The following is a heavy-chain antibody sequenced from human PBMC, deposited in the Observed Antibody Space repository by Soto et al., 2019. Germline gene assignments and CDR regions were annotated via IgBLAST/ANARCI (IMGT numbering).Heavy chain of an antibody. V-gene: IGHV2-5*02. D-gene: IGHD5-18*01. Sequence: QITLKESGPTLVKPTQTLTLTCTFSGFSLSSSGVGVGWIRQPPGKALEWLALIYWDDDKRYSPSLKSRLTITKDTSKNQVVLTMTNMDPVDTATYYCAHTRVPGYTYGYDSWGQGTLLTVSS. J-gene: IGHJ5*01. CDR2: IYWDDDK. CDR1: GFSLSSSGVG. CDR3: AHTRVPGYTYGYDS.